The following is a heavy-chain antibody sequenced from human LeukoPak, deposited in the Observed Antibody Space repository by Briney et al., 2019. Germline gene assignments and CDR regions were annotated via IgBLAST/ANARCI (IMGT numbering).Heavy chain of an antibody. CDR2: TSYHGSNK. CDR3: ARTSSGTRDAFDM. J-gene: IGHJ3*02. D-gene: IGHD1-1*01. Sequence: GRSLRLSCAASGFTFSSYATHWVRQAPGKGLEWVGVTSYHGSNKYYADSVKGRFTISRDNSKNTLYLQMNSLRAEDTAVYYCARTSSGTRDAFDMWGQGTMVTVSS. CDR1: GFTFSSYA. V-gene: IGHV3-30*01.